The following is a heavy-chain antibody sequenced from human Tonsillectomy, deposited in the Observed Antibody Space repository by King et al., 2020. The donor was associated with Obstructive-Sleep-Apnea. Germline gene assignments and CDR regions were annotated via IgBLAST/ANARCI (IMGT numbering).Heavy chain of an antibody. CDR2: INHSGST. J-gene: IGHJ3*02. V-gene: IGHV4-34*01. D-gene: IGHD6-13*01. CDR1: GGSFSGYY. CDR3: ARVGYSSSWYRRGGAFDI. Sequence: VQLQQWGAGLLKPSETLSLTCAVYGGSFSGYYWSWIRQPPGKGLEWIGEINHSGSTNYNPSLKSRATISVDTSKNQFSLKLSSVTAADTAVYYCARVGYSSSWYRRGGAFDIWGQGTMVTVSS.